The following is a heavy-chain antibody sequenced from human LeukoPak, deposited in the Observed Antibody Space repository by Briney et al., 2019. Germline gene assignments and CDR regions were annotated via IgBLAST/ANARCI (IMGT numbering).Heavy chain of an antibody. CDR2: INTSGGGT. Sequence: GASVKVSCKASGYTFTTRYYMHWVRQAPGQGLEWIGIINTSGGGTNYAQKFQGRVTMTRDTSTSTVYMELGSLTSDDTALYYCTRGGYSSSLYDYWGQGTLVTVSS. CDR3: TRGGYSSSLYDY. V-gene: IGHV1-46*01. CDR1: GYTFTTRYY. D-gene: IGHD6-13*01. J-gene: IGHJ4*02.